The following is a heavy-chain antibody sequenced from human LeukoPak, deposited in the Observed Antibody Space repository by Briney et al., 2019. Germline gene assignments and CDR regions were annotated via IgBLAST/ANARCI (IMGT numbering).Heavy chain of an antibody. Sequence: GGSLRLSCAASGFSFSGSAIHWVRQAPGEGLEWVGRIRGAGYSDAPAYVASVRGRFTISRDNAKNTLYLKMNSLRAEDTAVYYCARNRIGDDVFDIWGQGTMVTISS. D-gene: IGHD3-16*01. J-gene: IGHJ3*02. CDR2: IRGAGYSDAP. V-gene: IGHV3-73*01. CDR1: GFSFSGSA. CDR3: ARNRIGDDVFDI.